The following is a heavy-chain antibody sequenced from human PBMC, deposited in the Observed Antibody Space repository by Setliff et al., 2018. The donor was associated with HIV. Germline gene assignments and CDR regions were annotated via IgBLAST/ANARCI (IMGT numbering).Heavy chain of an antibody. CDR2: IHYSGGT. CDR3: ARRMIYASNWFDP. Sequence: SETLSLTCAVSGGSISSRNWWSWVRQPPGKGLEWIGSIHYSGGTNFNPSLKSRVTISVDTSKNQFSLKLSSVTAADTAVYYCARRMIYASNWFDPWGQGTLVTVSS. CDR1: GGSISSRNW. V-gene: IGHV4-4*02. J-gene: IGHJ5*02. D-gene: IGHD3-16*01.